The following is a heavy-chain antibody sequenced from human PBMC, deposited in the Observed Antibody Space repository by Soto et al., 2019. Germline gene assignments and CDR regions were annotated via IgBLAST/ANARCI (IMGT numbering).Heavy chain of an antibody. CDR1: GFTFINYA. D-gene: IGHD3-10*01. CDR2: ISGGGDAT. J-gene: IGHJ2*01. Sequence: EVQLLESGGDSVQPGGSVRLSCAGSGFTFINYAMNWVRQAPGKGLEWVSTISGGGDATFFADSVRGPFTFSRDNSKNTVTLQMSSLGVDDTAVYYCARKVVGSTSRPDYWYFDLWGRGTLVTVSS. V-gene: IGHV3-23*01. CDR3: ARKVVGSTSRPDYWYFDL.